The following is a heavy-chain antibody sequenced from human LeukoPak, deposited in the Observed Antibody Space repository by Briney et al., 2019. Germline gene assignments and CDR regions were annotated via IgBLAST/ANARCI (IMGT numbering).Heavy chain of an antibody. CDR2: IYTSGST. V-gene: IGHV4-4*07. Sequence: SETLSLTCTVSGGSISSYYWSWIRQPAGKGLEWIGRIYTSGSTNYNPSLKSRVNISVEESKNKFSLKLSSLTAADTAVYYCASSCWPDYFDYWGQGTLVTVSS. D-gene: IGHD6-19*01. CDR3: ASSCWPDYFDY. CDR1: GGSISSYY. J-gene: IGHJ4*02.